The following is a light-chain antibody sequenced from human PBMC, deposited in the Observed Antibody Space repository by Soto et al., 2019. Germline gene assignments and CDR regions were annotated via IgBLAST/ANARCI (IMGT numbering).Light chain of an antibody. V-gene: IGKV1-39*01. CDR1: QTIYSY. Sequence: DIRMTQSPSSLSASVGDRVTIACRANQTIYSYLNWYQQKPGKAPKLLIYAASRLQCGVTSRFSGTGARTDVTLTISSLQPEDFATYSCQQSYITPRTFGQGTRVDVK. CDR2: AAS. CDR3: QQSYITPRT. J-gene: IGKJ1*01.